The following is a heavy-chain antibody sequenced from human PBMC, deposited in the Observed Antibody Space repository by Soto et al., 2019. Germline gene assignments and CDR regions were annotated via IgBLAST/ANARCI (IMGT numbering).Heavy chain of an antibody. CDR1: GFTFSSYS. D-gene: IGHD5-12*01. V-gene: IGHV3-48*02. CDR2: ISSSSSTI. J-gene: IGHJ4*02. CDR3: ARDNQYSGYDLHENFDY. Sequence: GGSLRLSCAASGFTFSSYSMNWVRQAPGKGLEWVSYISSSSSTIYYADSVKGRFTISRDNAKNSLYLQMNSLRDEDTAVYYCARDNQYSGYDLHENFDYWGQGTLVTVSS.